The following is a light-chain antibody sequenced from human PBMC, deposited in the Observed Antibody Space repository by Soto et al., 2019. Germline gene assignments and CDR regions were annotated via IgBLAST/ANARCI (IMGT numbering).Light chain of an antibody. CDR3: ATWDDSLSGFVV. CDR1: SSNIVSYS. J-gene: IGLJ7*01. V-gene: IGLV1-47*01. Sequence: SVLTQPPSASGTPGQRVTMSCSGSSSNIVSYSVSWYLHLPGTAPTLVVYSDNHRPSGVPVRFSGSKSGTSASLTISGLRSEDEATYYCATWDDSLSGFVVFGGGTQLTVL. CDR2: SDN.